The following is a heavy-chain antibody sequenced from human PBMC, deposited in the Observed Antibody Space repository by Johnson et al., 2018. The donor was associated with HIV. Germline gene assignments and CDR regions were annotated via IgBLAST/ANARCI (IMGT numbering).Heavy chain of an antibody. V-gene: IGHV3-13*01. J-gene: IGHJ3*02. Sequence: VQLVESGGGLIQPGGSLRLSCAASGFTFSNYDMYWVRQPTGKGLEWVSGLGTAGDTYYAGSLKGRFTISRDDAKNSLYLQMNRLRAGDTAVYYCARGGSRTTIFGVDINMGAFDIWGQGTMVTVSS. CDR2: LGTAGDT. D-gene: IGHD3-3*01. CDR1: GFTFSNYD. CDR3: ARGGSRTTIFGVDINMGAFDI.